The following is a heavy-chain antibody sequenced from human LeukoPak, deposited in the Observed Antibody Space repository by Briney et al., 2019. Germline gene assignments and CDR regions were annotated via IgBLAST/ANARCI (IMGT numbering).Heavy chain of an antibody. Sequence: GGALRLSCAASGFTFSTYSMSWGRQAPGEGLEWGSCISGRSSHIHYADSVKGRVTISRDNVKSVLYLQMNRLRAEHTAVYYCARWASNSHDSWGQGTLVTVSS. V-gene: IGHV3-21*01. CDR3: ARWASNSHDS. CDR1: GFTFSTYS. J-gene: IGHJ4*02. CDR2: ISGRSSHI. D-gene: IGHD4-11*01.